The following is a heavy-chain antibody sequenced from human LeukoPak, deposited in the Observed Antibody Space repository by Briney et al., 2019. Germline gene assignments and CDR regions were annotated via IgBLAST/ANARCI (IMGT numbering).Heavy chain of an antibody. Sequence: PSETLSLTCTVSGGSIRSYYWGWIRQSPGKGLEWIGWSYHRGSTSYNPSLKSRVAISVDTSKNQFSLKLTSVTAADTAVYYCTRDRELGYWGPGTLVIVSS. CDR2: SYHRGST. D-gene: IGHD1-1*01. V-gene: IGHV4-59*01. CDR3: TRDRELGY. J-gene: IGHJ4*02. CDR1: GGSIRSYY.